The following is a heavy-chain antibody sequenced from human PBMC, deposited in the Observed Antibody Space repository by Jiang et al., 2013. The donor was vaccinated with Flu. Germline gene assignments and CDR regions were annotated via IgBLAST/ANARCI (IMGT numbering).Heavy chain of an antibody. CDR2: IDPSDSYT. CDR1: GYSFTSYW. Sequence: GAEVKKPGESLRISCKGSGYSFTSYWISWVRQMPGKGLEWMGRIDPSDSYTNYSPSFQGHVNISADRSISTAFLQWSSLKASDTAMYYCARHNGASAHQRSLPGNNWFDPWGQGTLVTVSS. D-gene: IGHD1-14*01. V-gene: IGHV5-10-1*01. J-gene: IGHJ5*02. CDR3: ARHNGASAHQRSLPGNNWFDP.